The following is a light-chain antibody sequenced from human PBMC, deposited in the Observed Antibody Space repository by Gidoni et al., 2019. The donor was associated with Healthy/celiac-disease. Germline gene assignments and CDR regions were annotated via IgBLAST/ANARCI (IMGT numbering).Light chain of an antibody. V-gene: IGKV1-8*01. CDR1: QGISSY. CDR3: QQYYSYLFT. J-gene: IGKJ4*01. CDR2: AAS. Sequence: AIRITQSPSSLSASTGDRVTITCRASQGISSYLAWYQQKPGKAPKLLIYAASTLQSGVPSRFSGSGSGTDFTLTISCLQSEDFATYYCQQYYSYLFTFXGXTKVEIK.